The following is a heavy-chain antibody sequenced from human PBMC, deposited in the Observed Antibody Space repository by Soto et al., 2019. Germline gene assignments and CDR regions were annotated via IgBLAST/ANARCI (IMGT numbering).Heavy chain of an antibody. D-gene: IGHD1-1*01. CDR1: GDSIREYH. CDR3: TGDRNNRVWYKY. J-gene: IGHJ4*03. CDR2: IHSSGST. Sequence: LETLCLTCSVSGDSIREYHWSWIRQTPGKGLEWIGYIHSSGSTNYNPSLRSRVSISVDTSKNQFSLRLTSVTVADTAIYYCTGDRNNRVWYKYWGQGTLVTV. V-gene: IGHV4-59*01.